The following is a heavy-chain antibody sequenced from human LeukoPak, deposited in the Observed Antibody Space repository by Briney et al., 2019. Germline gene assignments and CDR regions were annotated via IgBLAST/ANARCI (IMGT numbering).Heavy chain of an antibody. CDR2: IYYSGST. V-gene: IGHV4-59*01. CDR1: GGSISSYY. J-gene: IGHJ5*02. D-gene: IGHD1-26*01. Sequence: PSETLSLTCTVSGGSISSYYWSWIRQPPGKGLEWIGYIYYSGSTNYNPSLKSRVTISVDTSKNQFSLKLSSVTAADTAVYYCARVRVGATGGGRWFDPWGQGTLVTVSS. CDR3: ARVRVGATGGGRWFDP.